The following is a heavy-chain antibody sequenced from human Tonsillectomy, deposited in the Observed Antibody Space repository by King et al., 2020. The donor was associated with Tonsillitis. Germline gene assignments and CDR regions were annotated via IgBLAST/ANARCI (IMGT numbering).Heavy chain of an antibody. D-gene: IGHD3-3*01. CDR1: GFTFSSYW. CDR3: ARPLTVDYAFDI. V-gene: IGHV3-7*01. CDR2: INQHGSDG. Sequence: QLVQSGGGLVQPGGSLRLSCAAAGFTFSSYWMSWVRQAPGKGLEWGANINQHGSDGNYVDSVKARCTISRDNAKNSLYLQMNSLRAEDTAVYYCARPLTVDYAFDIWGQGTTVTVSS. J-gene: IGHJ3*02.